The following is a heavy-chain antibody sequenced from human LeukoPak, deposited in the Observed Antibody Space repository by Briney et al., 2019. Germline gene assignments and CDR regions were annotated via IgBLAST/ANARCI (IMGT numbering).Heavy chain of an antibody. CDR2: INNDGRST. V-gene: IGHV3-74*01. D-gene: IGHD2-15*01. CDR1: GFTFSFYW. J-gene: IGHJ4*02. CDR3: ARDNEYCTGGTCRLDY. Sequence: GGSLRLSCASSGFTFSFYWMHWVRQAPGKGVVWVSRINNDGRSTSYAGSVKGRFTISRDNAKNTLYLQMNSLRAEDTAVYYCARDNEYCTGGTCRLDYWGQGALVTVSS.